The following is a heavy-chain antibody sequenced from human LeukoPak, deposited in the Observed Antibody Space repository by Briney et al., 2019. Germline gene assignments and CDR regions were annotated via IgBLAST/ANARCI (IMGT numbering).Heavy chain of an antibody. CDR1: GFTFSTYN. D-gene: IGHD3-22*01. CDR3: ARDRGYNHHCCWFDP. J-gene: IGHJ5*02. V-gene: IGHV3-21*01. Sequence: DPGGSLRLSCAASGFTFSTYNMNWVRQAPGKGLEWVSSISSSSSYIYYADSVKGRFTISRDNAKNSLYLQMNSLRAEDTAVYYCARDRGYNHHCCWFDPWGQGTLVTVSS. CDR2: ISSSSSYI.